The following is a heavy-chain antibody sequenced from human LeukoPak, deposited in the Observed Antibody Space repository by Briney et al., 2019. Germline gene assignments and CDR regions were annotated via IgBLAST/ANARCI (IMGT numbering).Heavy chain of an antibody. Sequence: GESLKISCQGFGYPFTTSRIGWVRQLPGKGLEWTAIIYAGNSDAKYNPSFQGQVSISTDRSISTAYLHWSSLKASDTAIYYCAIINHPDGRVYWGQGTLVTVSS. J-gene: IGHJ4*02. CDR2: IYAGNSDA. V-gene: IGHV5-51*01. D-gene: IGHD5-24*01. CDR1: GYPFTTSR. CDR3: AIINHPDGRVY.